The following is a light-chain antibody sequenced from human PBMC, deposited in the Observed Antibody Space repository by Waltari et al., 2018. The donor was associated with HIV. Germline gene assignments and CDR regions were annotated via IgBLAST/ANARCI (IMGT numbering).Light chain of an antibody. CDR1: SSNIGTNA. V-gene: IGLV1-36*01. J-gene: IGLJ3*02. CDR3: AAWDDSLHGVV. CDR2: YND. Sequence: QSVLTQPPSVSEAPRQRVTISCSGSSSNIGTNAVNWYQQLPGKAPKLLIYYNDRRSSGVSDRFSGSKSGTSASLAISGLQSEDEADYYCAAWDDSLHGVVFGGGTKLTVL.